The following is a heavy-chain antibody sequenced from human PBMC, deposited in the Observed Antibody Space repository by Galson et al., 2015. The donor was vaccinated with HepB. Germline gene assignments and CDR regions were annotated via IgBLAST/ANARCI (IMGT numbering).Heavy chain of an antibody. V-gene: IGHV4-39*01. CDR1: GGSISSGSYY. J-gene: IGHJ4*02. Sequence: ETLSLPCTVSGGSISSGSYYWGWIRQPPGKGLEWIGSIYYSGSTYYNPSLKSRVTISVDTSKNQFSLKLSSVTAADTAMYYCASLVGATPGYYWGQGTLVTVSS. CDR3: ASLVGATPGYY. CDR2: IYYSGST. D-gene: IGHD1-26*01.